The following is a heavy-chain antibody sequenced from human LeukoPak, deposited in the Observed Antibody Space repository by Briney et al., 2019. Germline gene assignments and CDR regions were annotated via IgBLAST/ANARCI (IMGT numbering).Heavy chain of an antibody. D-gene: IGHD5-18*01. V-gene: IGHV3-15*01. J-gene: IGHJ4*02. Sequence: GGTLRLSCAASGFTFRSYGMSWVRQAPGKGLEWVGRIKSKTDGGTTDYTAPVNGRFTISRDDSKNTLYLQMNSLKTEDTAVYYCTTDLAAMVRAVDYWGQGTLVTVSS. CDR2: IKSKTDGGTT. CDR3: TTDLAAMVRAVDY. CDR1: GFTFRSYG.